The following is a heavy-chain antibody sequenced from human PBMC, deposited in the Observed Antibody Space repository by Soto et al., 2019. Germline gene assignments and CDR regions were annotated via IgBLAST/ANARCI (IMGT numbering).Heavy chain of an antibody. CDR3: ARADIVVVPAAIVSAWFDP. V-gene: IGHV4-34*01. Sequence: SETLSLTCAVYGGSFSGYYWSWIRQPPGKGLEWIGEINHSGSTNYNPSLKSRVTISVDTSKNQFSLKLSSVTAADTAVYYCARADIVVVPAAIVSAWFDPWGQGXLVTVYS. CDR1: GGSFSGYY. D-gene: IGHD2-2*01. CDR2: INHSGST. J-gene: IGHJ5*02.